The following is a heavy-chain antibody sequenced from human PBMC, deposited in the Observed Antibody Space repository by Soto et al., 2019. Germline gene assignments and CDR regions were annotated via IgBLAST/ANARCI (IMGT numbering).Heavy chain of an antibody. Sequence: QVQLVESGGGVVQPGRSLRLSCAASGFTFSSYGMHWVRQAPGKGLEWVAVIWYDGSNKYYADSVKGRFTISRDNSKNTLYLQMNSLRAEDTAVYYCARDSRYYYDSSGFEYFQHWGQGTLVTVSS. CDR3: ARDSRYYYDSSGFEYFQH. CDR1: GFTFSSYG. J-gene: IGHJ1*01. D-gene: IGHD3-22*01. CDR2: IWYDGSNK. V-gene: IGHV3-33*01.